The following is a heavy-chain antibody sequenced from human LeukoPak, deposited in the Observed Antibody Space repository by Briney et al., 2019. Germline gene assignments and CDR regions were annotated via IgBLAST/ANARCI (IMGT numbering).Heavy chain of an antibody. CDR3: ARERSGYNDY. Sequence: GXXRLSCAASGFTVSSNYMSWVRQAPGKGLEWVSVIYSGGSTYYADSVKGRFTISRDNSKNTLYLQMNSLRAEDTAVYYCARERSGYNDYWGQGTLVTVSS. CDR1: GFTVSSNY. V-gene: IGHV3-53*01. D-gene: IGHD3-22*01. J-gene: IGHJ4*02. CDR2: IYSGGST.